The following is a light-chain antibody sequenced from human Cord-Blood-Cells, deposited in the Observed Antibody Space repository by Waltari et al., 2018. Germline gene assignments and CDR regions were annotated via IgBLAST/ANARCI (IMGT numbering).Light chain of an antibody. CDR1: QSVSSN. CDR2: GAS. J-gene: IGKJ4*01. V-gene: IGKV3-15*01. Sequence: EIVMTQSPATLSVSPGERATLSRRASQSVSSNLAWYQQKPGQAPRLLIYGASTRATGIPARFSGSGSGTEFTLTISSLQSEDFAVYYCQQYNNWPPLTFGGGTKVESK. CDR3: QQYNNWPPLT.